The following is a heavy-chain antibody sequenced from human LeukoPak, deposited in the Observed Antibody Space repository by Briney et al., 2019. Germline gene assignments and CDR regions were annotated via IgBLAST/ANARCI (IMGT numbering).Heavy chain of an antibody. CDR1: GFTFTSSA. CDR2: IVVGSGNT. CDR3: TRRLIDSSGYRLFDY. D-gene: IGHD3-22*01. Sequence: ASVKVSCKASGFTFTSSAMQWVRQARGQRLEWIGWIVVGSGNTNYAQKFQERVTITRDMSTSTAYMELSSLRSEDTAVYYCTRRLIDSSGYRLFDYWGQGTLVTVSS. J-gene: IGHJ4*02. V-gene: IGHV1-58*02.